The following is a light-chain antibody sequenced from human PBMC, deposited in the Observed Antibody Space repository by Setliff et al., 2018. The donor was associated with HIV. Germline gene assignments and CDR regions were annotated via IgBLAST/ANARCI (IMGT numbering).Light chain of an antibody. V-gene: IGKV3D-20*01. CDR1: QSVSSSY. CDR2: DAS. J-gene: IGKJ4*01. Sequence: EIVLTQSPGTLSLSPGERATLSCRASQSVSSSYLAWYQQKPGLAPRLLIYDASSRATGIPDRFSGSGSGTDFTLTISRLEPEDFAVYYCQQYGSSPALTFGGGTKVDIK. CDR3: QQYGSSPALT.